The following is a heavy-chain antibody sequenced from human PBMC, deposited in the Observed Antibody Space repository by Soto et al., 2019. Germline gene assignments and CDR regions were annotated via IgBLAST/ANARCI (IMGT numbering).Heavy chain of an antibody. CDR1: GDSVSSNSAA. CDR3: ARDRPALYDSYYYMDV. Sequence: PSQSLSRTCAISGDSVSSNSAAWNWIRQSPSRGLEWLGRTYYRSKWYNDYAVSVKSRITINPDTSKNQFSLQLNSVTPEDTAVYYCARDRPALYDSYYYMDVWGKGTTVTVSS. V-gene: IGHV6-1*01. D-gene: IGHD3-3*01. J-gene: IGHJ6*03. CDR2: TYYRSKWYN.